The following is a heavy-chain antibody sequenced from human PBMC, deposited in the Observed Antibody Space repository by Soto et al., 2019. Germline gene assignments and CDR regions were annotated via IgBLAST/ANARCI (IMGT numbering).Heavy chain of an antibody. J-gene: IGHJ4*02. D-gene: IGHD3-22*01. V-gene: IGHV3-23*01. CDR2: ISGSGGST. CDR3: AKGRDYYDSSGYYPFDY. CDR1: GFTFSSYA. Sequence: GGSLRLSCAASGFTFSSYAMSWVRQAPGKGLEWVSAISGSGGSTYYADSVKGRFTISRDNSKNTLYLQMNSLRAEDTAVYYCAKGRDYYDSSGYYPFDYWGQGTLVTVSS.